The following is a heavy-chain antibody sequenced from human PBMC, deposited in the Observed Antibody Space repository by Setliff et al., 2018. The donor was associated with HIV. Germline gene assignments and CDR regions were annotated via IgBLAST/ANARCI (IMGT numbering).Heavy chain of an antibody. D-gene: IGHD6-13*01. CDR3: ARHKDPPGSRWIFYYYYMDL. CDR2: IYSSGST. Sequence: LSLTCTVSGGSINSSSYYWGWIRQPPGKRLEWLGSIYSSGSTSYNPSLSSRLTISVDTSKNQVSLRLSSVTAADTGVYYCARHKDPPGSRWIFYYYYMDLWGGGTTVTVSS. CDR1: GGSINSSSYY. J-gene: IGHJ6*03. V-gene: IGHV4-39*01.